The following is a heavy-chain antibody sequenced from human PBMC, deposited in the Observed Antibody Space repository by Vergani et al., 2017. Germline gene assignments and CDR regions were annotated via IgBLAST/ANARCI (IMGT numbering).Heavy chain of an antibody. D-gene: IGHD5-18*01. Sequence: QVQLVQSGAEVKKPGSSVKVSCKASGGTFSSYTISWVRQAPGQGLEWMGRIIPILGIANYAQKFQGRVTITADKSTSTAYMELSSLRSEDTAVYYCAGSVDTAMVTVYFDYWGQGTLVTVSS. CDR1: GGTFSSYT. V-gene: IGHV1-69*02. CDR3: AGSVDTAMVTVYFDY. CDR2: IIPILGIA. J-gene: IGHJ4*02.